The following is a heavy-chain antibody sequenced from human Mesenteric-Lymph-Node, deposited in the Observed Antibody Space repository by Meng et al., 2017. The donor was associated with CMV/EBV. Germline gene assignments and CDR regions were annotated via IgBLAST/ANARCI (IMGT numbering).Heavy chain of an antibody. D-gene: IGHD6-6*01. CDR3: AAARPAYGMDV. J-gene: IGHJ6*02. CDR1: GYTFASYY. CDR2: INPNGGST. V-gene: IGHV1-46*01. Sequence: ASVKVSCKASGYTFASYYYHWVRQAPGQGLEWMGMINPNGGSTNYAQKFQGRVTMTGDTSTSTVYMELSSLRSEDTAVYYCAAARPAYGMDVWGQGTTVTVSS.